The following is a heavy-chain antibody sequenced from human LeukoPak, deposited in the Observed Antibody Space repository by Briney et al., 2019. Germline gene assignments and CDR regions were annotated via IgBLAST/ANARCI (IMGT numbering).Heavy chain of an antibody. CDR3: ARGVGYCSSTSCPPFDY. CDR2: IYHSGST. Sequence: PSQTLSLTCALSGGPLSSGGYSWSWIRQPPGKGLEWIGYIYHSGSTYYNPSLKSRVTISVDRSKNQFSLKLSSVTAADTAVYCCARGVGYCSSTSCPPFDYWGQGTLVTVSS. D-gene: IGHD2-2*01. CDR1: GGPLSSGGYS. V-gene: IGHV4-30-2*01. J-gene: IGHJ4*02.